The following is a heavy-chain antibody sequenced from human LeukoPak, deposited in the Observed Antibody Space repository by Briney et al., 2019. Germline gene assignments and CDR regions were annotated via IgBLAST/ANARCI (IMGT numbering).Heavy chain of an antibody. CDR3: ARGVTARGFYYYMDI. V-gene: IGHV1-2*02. CDR2: INANSGGT. Sequence: ASVMVSSKASGYTFTVYYIHWGRQAPGQGREWMGWINANSGGTNSAQKFQGRVTMSRGTSISTDYMELSTMTSDDTAVYSCARGVTARGFYYYMDIWGKGTTVSISS. J-gene: IGHJ6*03. CDR1: GYTFTVYY. D-gene: IGHD2-21*02.